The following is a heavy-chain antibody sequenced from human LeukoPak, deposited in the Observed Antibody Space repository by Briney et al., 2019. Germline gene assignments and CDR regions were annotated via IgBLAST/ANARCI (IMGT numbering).Heavy chain of an antibody. D-gene: IGHD3-16*01. J-gene: IGHJ4*02. CDR1: GYTLTGYS. CDR2: ITPNRGTT. CDR3: ARDLMNRPAWDFDY. V-gene: IGHV1-2*02. Sequence: ASVNVSCKVSGYTLTGYSIRWVRRAPGEGLECMVWITPNRGTTNYAQKLKGSVTVTRDTSITTAHRDLSSLPSDDTAVYYCARDLMNRPAWDFDYWGQGTLVTVSS.